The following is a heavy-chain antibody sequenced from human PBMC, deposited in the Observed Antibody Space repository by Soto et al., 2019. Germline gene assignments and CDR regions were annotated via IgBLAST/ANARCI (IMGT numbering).Heavy chain of an antibody. J-gene: IGHJ3*02. V-gene: IGHV4-59*08. CDR2: IYYSGST. D-gene: IGHD7-27*01. Sequence: SETLSLTCTVSGGSISSYYWSWIRQPPGKGLEWIGYIYYSGSTNYNPSLKSRVTISVDTSKNQFSLKLSSVTAADTAVYYCARRPFLGDAFDIWGQGTMVTVSS. CDR1: GGSISSYY. CDR3: ARRPFLGDAFDI.